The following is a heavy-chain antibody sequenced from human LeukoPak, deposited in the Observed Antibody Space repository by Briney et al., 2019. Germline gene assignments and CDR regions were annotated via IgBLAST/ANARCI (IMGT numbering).Heavy chain of an antibody. CDR2: INPNSGGT. D-gene: IGHD2/OR15-2a*01. CDR1: GYTFTGYY. J-gene: IGHJ5*02. Sequence: ASVKVSCKASGYTFTGYYMHWVRQAPGQGLEWMGWINPNSGGTNYAQKFQGRVTMTRDTSISTAYMELSRLRSDDTAVYYCARVSDYCGSPKPFDPWGQGTLVTVSS. V-gene: IGHV1-2*02. CDR3: ARVSDYCGSPKPFDP.